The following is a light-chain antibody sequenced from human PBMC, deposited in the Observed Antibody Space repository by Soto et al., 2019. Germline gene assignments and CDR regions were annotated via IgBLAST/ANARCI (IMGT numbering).Light chain of an antibody. CDR3: QQYGSSRAIT. CDR2: GAS. V-gene: IGKV3-20*01. CDR1: QSVSTNY. Sequence: VLTQSPGTLSLSPGERGTLSFRASQSVSTNYLAWYQQKPGQAPRLLMYGASSRVTGIPDRFSGSGSGTDFTLIISRLEPEDLAVYYCQQYGSSRAITFGQGTRLENK. J-gene: IGKJ5*01.